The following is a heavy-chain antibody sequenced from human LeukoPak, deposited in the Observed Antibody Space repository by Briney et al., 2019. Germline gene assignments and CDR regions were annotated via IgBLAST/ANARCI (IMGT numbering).Heavy chain of an antibody. Sequence: SETLSLTCTVSGGSISSGGYYWSWLRQPPGKGLEWSGEINHSGSTNYNPSLKSRVTISVDSSKNHFSLKLSSVTAADTAVYYCARSSLRFLEWLLLPAPPDLWGRGTLVTVSS. CDR3: ARSSLRFLEWLLLPAPPDL. V-gene: IGHV4-39*02. D-gene: IGHD3-3*01. CDR1: GGSISSGGYY. CDR2: INHSGST. J-gene: IGHJ2*01.